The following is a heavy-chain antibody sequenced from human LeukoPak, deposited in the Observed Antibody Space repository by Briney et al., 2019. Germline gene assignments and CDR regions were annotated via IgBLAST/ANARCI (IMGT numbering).Heavy chain of an antibody. J-gene: IGHJ4*02. CDR1: GYTFTSYY. CDR3: ARGWFGESIDY. D-gene: IGHD3-10*01. V-gene: IGHV1-46*01. Sequence: ASVKVSCKAFGYTFTSYYMHWVRQAPGQGLEWMGIINPSGGSTSYAQKFQGRVTMTRDMSTSTVYMELSSLRFEDMAVYYCARGWFGESIDYWGQGTLVTVSS. CDR2: INPSGGST.